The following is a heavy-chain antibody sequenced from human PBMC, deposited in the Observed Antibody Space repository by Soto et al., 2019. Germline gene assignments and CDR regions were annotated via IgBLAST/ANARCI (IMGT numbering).Heavy chain of an antibody. CDR2: IWYDGNNK. Sequence: QVQLVESGGGVVQPGRSLRLSCAASGFTFSSYGMHWVRQAPGKGLEWVAIIWYDGNNKYYAGSVKGRFTISRDNSKNTLYLQMNSLRAEDTAVYYCTRAPSYYASGSDYWGQGTLVTVSS. D-gene: IGHD3-10*01. J-gene: IGHJ4*02. V-gene: IGHV3-33*01. CDR1: GFTFSSYG. CDR3: TRAPSYYASGSDY.